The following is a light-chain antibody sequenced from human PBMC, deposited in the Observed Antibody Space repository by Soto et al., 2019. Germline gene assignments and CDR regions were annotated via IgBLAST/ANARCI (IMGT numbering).Light chain of an antibody. V-gene: IGLV1-44*01. CDR2: SNN. J-gene: IGLJ2*01. Sequence: QSVLTQPPSASGTPGQRVTFSCSGSSSNIGSNTVNWYQQLPGTAPKLLIYSNNQRPSGVPDRFSGSMSGTSASLAISGLQSDDEADYYCAAWDDSLSGVLFGGGTKLTVL. CDR3: AAWDDSLSGVL. CDR1: SSNIGSNT.